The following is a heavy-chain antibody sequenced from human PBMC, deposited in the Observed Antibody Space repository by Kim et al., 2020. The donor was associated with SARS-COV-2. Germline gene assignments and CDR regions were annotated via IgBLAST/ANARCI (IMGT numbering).Heavy chain of an antibody. Sequence: SETLSLTCTVSGDSISNNDHYWGWIRQPPGKGLEWIGSIYYSGSTYYNPSLKSRVTISVDTSKNQFSLKLTSVTAPDTAVYYCARRKRDGGFDYWGQGTLVTVSS. CDR3: ARRKRDGGFDY. J-gene: IGHJ4*02. V-gene: IGHV4-39*01. CDR1: GDSISNNDHY. CDR2: IYYSGST. D-gene: IGHD2-15*01.